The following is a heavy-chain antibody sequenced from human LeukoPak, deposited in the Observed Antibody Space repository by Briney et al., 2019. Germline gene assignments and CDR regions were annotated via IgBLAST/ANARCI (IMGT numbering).Heavy chain of an antibody. CDR2: IYYSGST. Sequence: SETLFLTCTVSGGSISSYYWSWIRQPPGKGLEWIGYIYYSGSTNYNPSLRSRVTISVDTSKNQFSLKLSSVTAADTAVYYCARDLNPVPPSNWGQGTLVTVSS. CDR3: ARDLNPVPPSN. V-gene: IGHV4-59*01. J-gene: IGHJ4*02. CDR1: GGSISSYY.